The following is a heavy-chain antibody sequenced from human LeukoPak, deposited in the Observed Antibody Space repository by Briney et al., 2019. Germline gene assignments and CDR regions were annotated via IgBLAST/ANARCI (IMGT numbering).Heavy chain of an antibody. D-gene: IGHD4-23*01. CDR2: ILSDGNSK. V-gene: IGHV3-30*04. CDR1: GFSFSSQA. Sequence: GGSLRLSCAASGFSFSSQAMHWVRQAPGKGLEWLGFILSDGNSKYYADSVKGRFTISRDNSRSTLYLQMDSLRDEDTAVYYCARDSSDYGGTTTADAFDIWGQGTMVTVSS. CDR3: ARDSSDYGGTTTADAFDI. J-gene: IGHJ3*02.